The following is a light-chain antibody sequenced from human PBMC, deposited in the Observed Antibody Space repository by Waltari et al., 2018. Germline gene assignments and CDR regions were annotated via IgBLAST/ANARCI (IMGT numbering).Light chain of an antibody. Sequence: WYPQPPGKAPKFGIYGVPKRPPGVPYCFSGSKSGNTASLTVSWLQAEDEADYYCSSYAGSNIVVFGGGTKLTVL. CDR2: GVP. J-gene: IGLJ2*01. CDR3: SSYAGSNIVV. V-gene: IGLV2-8*01.